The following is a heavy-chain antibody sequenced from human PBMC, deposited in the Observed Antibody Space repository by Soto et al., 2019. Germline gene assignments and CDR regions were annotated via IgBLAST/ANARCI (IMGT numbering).Heavy chain of an antibody. CDR1: GFTFSSYA. D-gene: IGHD2-15*01. Sequence: GGSLRLSCAASGFTFSSYAMSWVRQAPGKGLEWVSAISCSGGSTYYADSVKGRFTLSRDNSKNTLYLQMNSLRAEDTAVYYCAKSARAVVVAANILDYWGQGTLVTVSS. J-gene: IGHJ4*02. V-gene: IGHV3-23*01. CDR2: ISCSGGST. CDR3: AKSARAVVVAANILDY.